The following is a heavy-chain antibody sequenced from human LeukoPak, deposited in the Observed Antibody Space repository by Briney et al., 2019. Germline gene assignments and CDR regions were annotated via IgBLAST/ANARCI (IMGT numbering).Heavy chain of an antibody. CDR1: GGTFSSYA. V-gene: IGHV1-69*05. J-gene: IGHJ4*02. Sequence: GASVKVSCKASGGTFSSYAISWVRQAPGQGLEWMGRIIPIFGTANYAQKFQGRVTITTDESTSTAYMELSSLRSEDTAVYYCACLREYSSSWASDYWGQGTLVTVSS. D-gene: IGHD6-13*01. CDR2: IIPIFGTA. CDR3: ACLREYSSSWASDY.